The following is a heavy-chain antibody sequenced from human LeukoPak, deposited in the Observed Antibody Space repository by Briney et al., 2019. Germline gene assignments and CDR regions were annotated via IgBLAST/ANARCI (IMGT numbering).Heavy chain of an antibody. D-gene: IGHD5-12*01. Sequence: ASVKVSCKASGGTFSSYAISWVRQAPGQGLEWIGGIIPIFGTANYAQKFQGRVTITTDESTSTAYMELSSLRSEDTAVYYCAREVRSGYDRYYFDYWGQGTLVTVSS. CDR3: AREVRSGYDRYYFDY. CDR2: IIPIFGTA. V-gene: IGHV1-69*05. CDR1: GGTFSSYA. J-gene: IGHJ4*02.